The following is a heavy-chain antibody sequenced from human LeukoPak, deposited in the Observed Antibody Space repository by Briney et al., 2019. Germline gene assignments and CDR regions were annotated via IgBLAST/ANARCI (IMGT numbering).Heavy chain of an antibody. D-gene: IGHD6-19*01. Sequence: PGASVKVSCKASGYTFTSYAIHWVRQAPGQRLEWMGWINAGTGNRKYSQKFQDRVTITRETSATTAYMELSSLTSEDTAVYYCARVSDDSGWNFDYWGQGTLVAVSS. CDR2: INAGTGNR. CDR1: GYTFTSYA. CDR3: ARVSDDSGWNFDY. J-gene: IGHJ4*02. V-gene: IGHV1-3*01.